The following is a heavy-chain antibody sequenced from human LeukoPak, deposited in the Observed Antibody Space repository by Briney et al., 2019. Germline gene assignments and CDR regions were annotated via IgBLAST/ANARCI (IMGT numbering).Heavy chain of an antibody. CDR3: AKASDILTGYSFKWFDP. J-gene: IGHJ5*02. D-gene: IGHD3-9*01. CDR2: ISGSGGST. Sequence: GGSLRLSCAASGFTFSSYATSWVRQAPGKGLEWVSAISGSGGSTYYADSVKGRFTISRDNSKNTLYLQMNSLRAEDTAVYYCAKASDILTGYSFKWFDPWGQGTLVTVSS. CDR1: GFTFSSYA. V-gene: IGHV3-23*01.